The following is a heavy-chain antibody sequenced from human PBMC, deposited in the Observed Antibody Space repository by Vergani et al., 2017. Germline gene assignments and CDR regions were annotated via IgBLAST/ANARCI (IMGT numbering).Heavy chain of an antibody. D-gene: IGHD6-13*01. J-gene: IGHJ5*02. V-gene: IGHV2-26*01. Sequence: QVTLKESGPVLVKPTETLTLTCTVSGFSLSNARMGVSWIRQPPGKALEWLAHIFSNDEKSYSTSLKSRLTISKDTSKSQVVLTMTNMDPVDTATYYCARILTQISREQQLEEWFDPWGQGTLVTVSS. CDR3: ARILTQISREQQLEEWFDP. CDR2: IFSNDEK. CDR1: GFSLSNARMG.